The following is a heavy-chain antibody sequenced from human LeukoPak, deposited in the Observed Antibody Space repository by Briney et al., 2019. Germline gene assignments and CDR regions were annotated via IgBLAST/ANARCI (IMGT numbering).Heavy chain of an antibody. CDR1: GFSFSSFW. CDR3: AKGGLGLVVPTDY. D-gene: IGHD2-15*01. Sequence: GGSLRLSCTASGFSFSSFWMSWVRQAPGKGLEWVSAISGSGGSTYYADSVKGRFTISRDNSKNTLYLQMNSLRAEDTAVYYCAKGGLGLVVPTDYWGQGTLVTVST. J-gene: IGHJ4*02. V-gene: IGHV3-23*01. CDR2: ISGSGGST.